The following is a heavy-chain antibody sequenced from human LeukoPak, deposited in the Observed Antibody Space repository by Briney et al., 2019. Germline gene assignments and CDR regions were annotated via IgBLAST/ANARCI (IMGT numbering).Heavy chain of an antibody. Sequence: SETLSLTCTVSGVSVSSGSYYWSWIRQPPGKGLEWIGYIYYSGSTNYNPSLKSRVTISVDTPKNQFSLKLSSVTAADTAVYYCARNHYDFWSGYYPFDCWGQGTLVTVSS. D-gene: IGHD3-3*01. CDR3: ARNHYDFWSGYYPFDC. CDR2: IYYSGST. V-gene: IGHV4-61*01. CDR1: GVSVSSGSYY. J-gene: IGHJ4*02.